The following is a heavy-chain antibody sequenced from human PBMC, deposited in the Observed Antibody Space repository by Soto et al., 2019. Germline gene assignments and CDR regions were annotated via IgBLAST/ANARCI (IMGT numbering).Heavy chain of an antibody. CDR1: GFTLTNNG. Sequence: GGSLRLSCVASGFTLTNNGMHWVRQAPGQGLEWVAVISSDEKIKQYADSVRGRFAISRDNSKNTLYLQMTSLRAEDTAIYYCARGLRSVLDYWGQGTLVTVSS. J-gene: IGHJ4*02. CDR3: ARGLRSVLDY. V-gene: IGHV3-33*08. CDR2: ISSDEKIK. D-gene: IGHD6-6*01.